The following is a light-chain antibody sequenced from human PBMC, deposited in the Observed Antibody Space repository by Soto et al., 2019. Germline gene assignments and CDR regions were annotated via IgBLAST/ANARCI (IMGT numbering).Light chain of an antibody. Sequence: AIRMTQSPSSFSASTGDRVTTTCRASQGISSYLAWYQQKPGKAPKLLIYAASTLRSGVPSRFSGSGSGTDFTLTISCLQSEDFATYYCQQYYSYPTFGQGTKWISN. J-gene: IGKJ1*01. CDR1: QGISSY. V-gene: IGKV1-8*01. CDR3: QQYYSYPT. CDR2: AAS.